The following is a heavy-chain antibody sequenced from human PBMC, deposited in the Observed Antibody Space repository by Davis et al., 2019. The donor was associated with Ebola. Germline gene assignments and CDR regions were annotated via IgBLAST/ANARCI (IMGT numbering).Heavy chain of an antibody. Sequence: ASVKVSCKTSGYTFTAHYLHWVRQAPGQGLEWMGIINPGDGSTTFPQKFQGRVTVTSDTSTTTVYMELTSVTSEDTAMYYCTRSSLFSPCDYWGQGTLVTVSS. CDR2: INPGDGST. V-gene: IGHV1-46*01. J-gene: IGHJ4*02. CDR1: GYTFTAHY. CDR3: TRSSLFSPCDY.